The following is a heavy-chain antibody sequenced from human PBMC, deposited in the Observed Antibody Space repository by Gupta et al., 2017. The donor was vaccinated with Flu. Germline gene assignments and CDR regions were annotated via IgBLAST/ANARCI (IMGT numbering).Heavy chain of an antibody. Sequence: QVQLVQSGAEVKKPGSSVTVSCEASGGTFTNYGISWVRQAPGQGPEWVGGIIPIFGATNYAEKFQDRVTITADKSTSTAHMELSSLRSEDTALYFCVRGSLGVVPATPGDPGDYFYGLDVWGQGTAVTVSS. CDR1: GGTFTNYG. CDR2: IIPIFGAT. J-gene: IGHJ6*02. CDR3: VRGSLGVVPATPGDPGDYFYGLDV. D-gene: IGHD2-15*01. V-gene: IGHV1-69*06.